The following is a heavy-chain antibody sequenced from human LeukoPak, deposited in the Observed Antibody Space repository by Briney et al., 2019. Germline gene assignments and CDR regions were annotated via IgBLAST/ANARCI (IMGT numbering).Heavy chain of an antibody. J-gene: IGHJ4*02. CDR1: GFTFSSYW. CDR3: AKGEQLVDY. Sequence: GGSLRLSCAASGFTFSSYWMSWVRQAPGKGLEWVANIKQDGTEKDYVDSVKGRFTISRDNSKNTLYLQMNSLRAEDTAVYYCAKGEQLVDYWGQGTLVTVSS. CDR2: IKQDGTEK. D-gene: IGHD6-13*01. V-gene: IGHV3-7*03.